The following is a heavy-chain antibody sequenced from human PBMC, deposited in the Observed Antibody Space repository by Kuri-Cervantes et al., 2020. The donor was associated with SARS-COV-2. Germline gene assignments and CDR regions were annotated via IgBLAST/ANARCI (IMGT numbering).Heavy chain of an antibody. CDR1: GFTFSSYA. D-gene: IGHD3-10*01. Sequence: SLMISCAAYGFTFSSYAMHWVRQAPGKGLEWVAVISYDGSNKYYADSVKGRFTISRDNSKNTLYLQMNSLRAEDTAVYYCARDGLTVGLLWFGELFQGGWFDPWGRGTLVTVSS. J-gene: IGHJ5*02. CDR2: ISYDGSNK. CDR3: ARDGLTVGLLWFGELFQGGWFDP. V-gene: IGHV3-30*04.